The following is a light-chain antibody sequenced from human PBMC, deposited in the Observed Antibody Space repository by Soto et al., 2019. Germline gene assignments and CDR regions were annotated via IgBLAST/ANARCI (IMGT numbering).Light chain of an antibody. Sequence: QSVLTQPASVSGSPGQSITISCTGTSNDVGGYNYVSWYQHHPGKAPKLMIYEVSDRPSGVSNRFSGSKSGNTASLTISGLQAEDEADYYCSSYTGSNIRYVLGTGTKV. CDR2: EVS. J-gene: IGLJ1*01. V-gene: IGLV2-14*01. CDR3: SSYTGSNIRYV. CDR1: SNDVGGYNY.